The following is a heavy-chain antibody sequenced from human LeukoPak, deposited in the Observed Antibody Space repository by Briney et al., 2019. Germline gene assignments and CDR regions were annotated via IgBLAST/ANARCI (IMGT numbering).Heavy chain of an antibody. V-gene: IGHV1-2*02. D-gene: IGHD3-22*01. CDR1: GYTFTGYY. CDR3: ARVMDSYYDSSGSDY. Sequence: ASVKVSCKASGYTFTGYYMHWLLQAPGQGLEWMGWINPNSGGTNYAQKFQGRVTMTRDTSISTAYMELSRLRSDDTAVYYCARVMDSYYDSSGSDYWGQGTLVTVSS. CDR2: INPNSGGT. J-gene: IGHJ4*02.